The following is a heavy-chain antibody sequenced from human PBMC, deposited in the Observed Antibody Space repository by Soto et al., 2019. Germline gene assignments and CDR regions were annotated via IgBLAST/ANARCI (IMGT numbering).Heavy chain of an antibody. CDR1: GYTFTGQV. V-gene: IGHV1-2*02. Sequence: ASVKVSCKASGYTFTGQVMHWVRQAPGQGLEWMGWINPNSGDTTYSQRFQGRVTMTRDTSITTGYMELTGLTSDDTAVYYCALTRRGGSWGPGTLATV. D-gene: IGHD3-16*01. CDR2: INPNSGDT. J-gene: IGHJ5*02. CDR3: ALTRRGGS.